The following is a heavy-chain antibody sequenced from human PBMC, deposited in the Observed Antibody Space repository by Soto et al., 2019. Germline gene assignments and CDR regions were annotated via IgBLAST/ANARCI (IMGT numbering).Heavy chain of an antibody. CDR1: GFTFSTYG. V-gene: IGHV3-33*01. J-gene: IGHJ4*02. D-gene: IGHD1-26*01. CDR3: ARAVGPFDY. CDR2: IWHDGSVK. Sequence: GSLRLSCAAAGFTFSTYGIHWVRQAPGKGLEWVAVIWHDGSVKHYADSVKGRFTISRDNFKNTLYLEMNSLRVEDTALYYCARAVGPFDYWGQGTLVTVSS.